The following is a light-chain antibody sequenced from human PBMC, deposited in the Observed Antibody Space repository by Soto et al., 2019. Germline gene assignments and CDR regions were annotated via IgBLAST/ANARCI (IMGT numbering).Light chain of an antibody. CDR3: CSYAGSYTLV. V-gene: IGLV2-11*01. CDR2: DVS. CDR1: SSDVGGYNY. J-gene: IGLJ2*01. Sequence: QSALTQPRSVSGSPGQSVTISCSGTSSDVGGYNYVSWYQLHPGKAPKLMIYDVSERPSGVPDRFSGSKSGNTASLTISGLQAEYEADYHCCSYAGSYTLVFGGGTKLTVL.